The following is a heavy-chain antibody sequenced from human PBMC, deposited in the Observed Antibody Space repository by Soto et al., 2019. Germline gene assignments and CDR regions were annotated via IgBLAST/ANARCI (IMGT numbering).Heavy chain of an antibody. CDR1: GYSFTSYW. V-gene: IGHV5-10-1*03. CDR2: IDPSDSYT. CDR3: ARLAKEGSYYYYGMDV. Sequence: EVQLVPSGAEVKKPGESLRISCKGSGYSFTSYWISWVRQMPGKGLEWMGRIDPSDSYTNYSPSFQGHVTISADKSISTAYLQWSSLKASDTAMYYCARLAKEGSYYYYGMDVWGQGTTVTVSS. J-gene: IGHJ6*02.